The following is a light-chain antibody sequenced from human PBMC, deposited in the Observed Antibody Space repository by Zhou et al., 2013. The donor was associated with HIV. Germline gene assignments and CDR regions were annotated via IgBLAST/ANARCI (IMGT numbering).Light chain of an antibody. CDR2: DAS. Sequence: DIQMTQSPSSLSASVGDRVTITCRASQSISSYLNWYQQKPGKAPKLLIYDASNLETGVPSRFSGSGSGTHFTFTISSLQPEDFATHYCQQYVNVPFTFG. CDR1: QSISSY. V-gene: IGKV1-33*01. J-gene: IGKJ3*01. CDR3: QQYVNVPFT.